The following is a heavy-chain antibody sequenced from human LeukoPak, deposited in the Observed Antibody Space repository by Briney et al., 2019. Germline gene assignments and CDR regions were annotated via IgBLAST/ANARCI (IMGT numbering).Heavy chain of an antibody. CDR2: INWNGGNT. Sequence: PGGSLRLSCAASGFTFSSYGMSWVRQAPGKGLEWVSGINWNGGNTGYADSVKGRFTISRDNVKNSLYLQMNSLRAEDTALYYCARAPGVRYYYYMDVWGKGNTVTVSS. J-gene: IGHJ6*03. V-gene: IGHV3-20*04. CDR1: GFTFSSYG. CDR3: ARAPGVRYYYYMDV. D-gene: IGHD2-8*01.